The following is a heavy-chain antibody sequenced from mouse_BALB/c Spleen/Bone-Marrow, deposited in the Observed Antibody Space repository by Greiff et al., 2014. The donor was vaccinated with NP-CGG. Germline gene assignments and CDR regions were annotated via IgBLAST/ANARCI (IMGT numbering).Heavy chain of an antibody. CDR2: ISSVSSTI. D-gene: IGHD4-1*01. J-gene: IGHJ2*01. V-gene: IGHV5-17*02. Sequence: EVKLMESGGGLVQPGGSRKLSCAASGFTFSSFGMHWVRQAPEKGLEWVAYISSVSSTIYYGDTVKGRFTISRDNPKNTLFLQMTSRRSEDTAIYYCARGGNWTRNYFDYWGQGTTLTVSS. CDR3: ARGGNWTRNYFDY. CDR1: GFTFSSFG.